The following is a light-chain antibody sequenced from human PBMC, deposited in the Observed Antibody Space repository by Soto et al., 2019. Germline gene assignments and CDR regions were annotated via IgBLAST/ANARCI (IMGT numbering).Light chain of an antibody. CDR3: QQYYAIPYT. Sequence: DIVMTQSPDSLAVSLGERATINCKSSQSVLFSSNNKNYLTWYQQKPGQPPKLLIYWASTRESVVPDRVSGSGSGTDFTLTISSLQAEDVAVYYCQQYYAIPYTFGQGTKLEIK. V-gene: IGKV4-1*01. J-gene: IGKJ2*01. CDR2: WAS. CDR1: QSVLFSSNNKNY.